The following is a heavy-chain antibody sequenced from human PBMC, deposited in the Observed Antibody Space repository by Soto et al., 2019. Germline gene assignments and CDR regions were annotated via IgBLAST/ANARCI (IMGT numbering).Heavy chain of an antibody. D-gene: IGHD3-9*01. CDR2: IYHSGST. CDR3: ARVRNYDILTGSPIY. V-gene: IGHV4-4*02. Sequence: SETLSLTCAVSGGSISSSNWWSWVRQPPGKGLEWIGEIYHSGSTNYNPSLKSRVTISVDKSKNQFSLKLSSVTAADTAVYYCARVRNYDILTGSPIYWGQGTLVTVSS. J-gene: IGHJ4*02. CDR1: GGSISSSNW.